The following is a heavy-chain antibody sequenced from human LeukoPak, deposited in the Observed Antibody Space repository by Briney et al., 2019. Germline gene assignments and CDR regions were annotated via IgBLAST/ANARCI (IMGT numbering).Heavy chain of an antibody. D-gene: IGHD7-27*01. V-gene: IGHV6-1*01. CDR3: ARGTGTFDY. CDR1: GDSVSSNNAA. Sequence: SQTLSLTCALSGDSVSSNNAAWNWIRQSPSRGLEWLGRAYYRSKWYSDYAVSVESRMTINPDTSKNQFSLHLNSVTPEDTAMYYCARGTGTFDYWGQGTLVTVSS. CDR2: AYYRSKWYS. J-gene: IGHJ4*02.